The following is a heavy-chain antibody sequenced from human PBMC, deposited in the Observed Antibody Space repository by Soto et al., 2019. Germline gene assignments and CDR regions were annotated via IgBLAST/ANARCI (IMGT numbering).Heavy chain of an antibody. CDR2: INAGNGNT. V-gene: IGHV1-3*01. J-gene: IGHJ4*02. CDR1: RYTFTSYA. Sequence: QVQLVQSGAEVKKPGASVKVSCKASRYTFTSYAMHWVRQAPGQRLEWMGWINAGNGNTKYSQKFQGRVTITRDTSASTAYMELSSLRSEDTAVYYCARGVGLYSGYDYWGQGTLVTVSS. D-gene: IGHD5-12*01. CDR3: ARGVGLYSGYDY.